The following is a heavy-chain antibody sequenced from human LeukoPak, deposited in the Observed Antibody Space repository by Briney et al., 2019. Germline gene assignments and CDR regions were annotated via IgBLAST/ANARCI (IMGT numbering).Heavy chain of an antibody. CDR2: IIPIFGTA. V-gene: IGHV1-69*05. CDR1: GGTFSRYA. D-gene: IGHD3-22*01. CDR3: AGSTYYYDSSGYSFDY. J-gene: IGHJ4*02. Sequence: GASVKVSCKASGGTFSRYAISWVRQAPGQGLEWMGGIIPIFGTANYAQKFQGRLTITTDESTSTAYMELSGLRSEDTAVYYCAGSTYYYDSSGYSFDYWGQGTLVTVSS.